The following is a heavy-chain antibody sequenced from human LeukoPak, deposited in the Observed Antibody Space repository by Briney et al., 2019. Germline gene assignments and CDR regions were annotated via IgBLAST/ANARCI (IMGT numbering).Heavy chain of an antibody. D-gene: IGHD2-21*01. CDR3: ASPTYCGGDCYDY. CDR2: IIPIFGTA. CDR1: GGTFSSYA. Sequence: ASVKVSCKASGGTFSSYAISWVRQAPGQGLEWMGGIIPIFGTANYAQKFQGRVTITADESTSTAYMELSSLRSEDTAVYYCASPTYCGGDCYDYWGQGTLVTVSS. J-gene: IGHJ4*02. V-gene: IGHV1-69*13.